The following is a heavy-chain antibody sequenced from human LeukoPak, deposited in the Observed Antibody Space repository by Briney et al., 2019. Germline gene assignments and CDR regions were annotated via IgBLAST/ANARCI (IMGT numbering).Heavy chain of an antibody. CDR3: ARDESCSSTRCSDY. V-gene: IGHV1-2*02. CDR2: INPNSGGT. D-gene: IGHD2-2*01. Sequence: GASVKVSCKASGYTFTGYYMHWVRQAPGQGLEWMGWINPNSGGTNYAQKFPGRVTMTRDTSISTAYMELSRLRSDDTAVYYCARDESCSSTRCSDYWGQGTLVTVSS. J-gene: IGHJ4*02. CDR1: GYTFTGYY.